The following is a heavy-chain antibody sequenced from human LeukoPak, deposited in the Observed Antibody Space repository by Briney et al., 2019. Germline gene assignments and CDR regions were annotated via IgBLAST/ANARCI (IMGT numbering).Heavy chain of an antibody. CDR1: GGSISSSSYY. D-gene: IGHD6-13*01. Sequence: SETLSLTCTVSGGSISSSSYYWGWIRQPPGKGLEWIGSIYYSGSTYYNPSLKSRVTISVGTSKNQFSLKLSSVTAADTAVYYCASLYSSSWYSVVEYFQHWGQGTLVTVSS. V-gene: IGHV4-39*01. CDR2: IYYSGST. CDR3: ASLYSSSWYSVVEYFQH. J-gene: IGHJ1*01.